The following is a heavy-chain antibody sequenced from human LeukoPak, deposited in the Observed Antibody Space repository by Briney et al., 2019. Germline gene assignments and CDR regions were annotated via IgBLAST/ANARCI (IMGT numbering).Heavy chain of an antibody. V-gene: IGHV3-30*18. D-gene: IGHD6-13*01. Sequence: GGSLRLSCAASVFTLSSYSMHWVRHAPGKGLEWVSVISYDGSNKYYADSVKGRFTISRDNSKNTLYLQMNSLRAEDTGVYYCAKDRIAAVSYFDYWGQGSLVTVSS. CDR2: ISYDGSNK. J-gene: IGHJ4*02. CDR1: VFTLSSYS. CDR3: AKDRIAAVSYFDY.